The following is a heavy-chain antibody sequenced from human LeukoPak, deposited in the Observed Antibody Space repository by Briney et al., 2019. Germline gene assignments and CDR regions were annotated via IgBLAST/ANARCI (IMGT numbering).Heavy chain of an antibody. V-gene: IGHV1-69*05. CDR2: IIPIFGTA. CDR3: ARVRLRQLWGFDY. J-gene: IGHJ4*02. CDR1: GGTFSSYA. Sequence: GASVKVSCKASGGTFSSYAISWVRQAPGQGLEWMGRIIPIFGTANYAQKFQGRATITTDESTSTAYMELSSLRSEDTAVYHCARVRLRQLWGFDYWGQGTLVTVSS. D-gene: IGHD5-18*01.